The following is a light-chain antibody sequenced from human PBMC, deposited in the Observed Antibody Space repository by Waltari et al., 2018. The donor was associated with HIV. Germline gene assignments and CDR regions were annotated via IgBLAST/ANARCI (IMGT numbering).Light chain of an antibody. Sequence: QSVLTQPPSVSGAPGQRVTISCTGSSSNIGAGYDVHWYQQLPGTAPKLLIYDNTNRPSGVPDRFSGSKSDTSASLAITGLQAEDEADYYCQSYDSSLRVFGGGTKLTVL. CDR1: SSNIGAGYD. J-gene: IGLJ3*02. CDR2: DNT. CDR3: QSYDSSLRV. V-gene: IGLV1-40*01.